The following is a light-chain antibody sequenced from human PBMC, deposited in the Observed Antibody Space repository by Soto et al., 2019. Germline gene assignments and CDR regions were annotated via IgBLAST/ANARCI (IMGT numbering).Light chain of an antibody. V-gene: IGKV3-20*01. J-gene: IGKJ4*01. CDR2: GVS. CDR1: QSVRSDY. Sequence: EIVLTQSPGTLSLSPCEIATLSCRASQSVRSDYFAWYQQKPGQAPRVIIFGVSTRATGIPDRFSGSGSGTDFTLTISRLEPEDFALYYCQQYGNSPLTFGGGTKVDIK. CDR3: QQYGNSPLT.